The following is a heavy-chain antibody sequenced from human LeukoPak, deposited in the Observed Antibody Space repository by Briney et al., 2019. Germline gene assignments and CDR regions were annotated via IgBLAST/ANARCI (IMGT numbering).Heavy chain of an antibody. CDR2: ISYDGSNK. V-gene: IGHV3-30*03. D-gene: IGHD2-2*01. CDR1: GFTFSSYG. J-gene: IGHJ6*02. Sequence: PGRSLRLSCAASGFTFSSYGMHWVRQAPGKGLEWVAVISYDGSNKYYADSVKGRFTISRDNSKNTLYLQMNSLRAEDTAVYYCARFLPVGYCSSTSCPAYGMDVWGQGTTVTVSS. CDR3: ARFLPVGYCSSTSCPAYGMDV.